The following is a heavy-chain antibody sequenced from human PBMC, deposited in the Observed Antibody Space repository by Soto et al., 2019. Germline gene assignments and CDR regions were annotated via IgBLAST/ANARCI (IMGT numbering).Heavy chain of an antibody. CDR2: IYYSGST. CDR3: ARDTGATEGNFDY. D-gene: IGHD1-26*01. V-gene: IGHV4-61*01. J-gene: IGHJ4*02. CDR1: GGSVSSGSYY. Sequence: SETLSLTCTVSGGSVSSGSYYWSWIRQPPGKGLEWIGYIYYSGSTNYNPSLKSRVTISVDTSKNQFSLKLSSVTAADTAVYYCARDTGATEGNFDYWGQGTLVTVSS.